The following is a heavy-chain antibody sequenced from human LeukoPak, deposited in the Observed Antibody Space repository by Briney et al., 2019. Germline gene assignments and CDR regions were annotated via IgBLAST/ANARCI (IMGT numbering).Heavy chain of an antibody. CDR3: ARVSYSPSPTPFDY. J-gene: IGHJ4*02. D-gene: IGHD2-15*01. CDR1: GFTFSRYT. Sequence: PGGSLGLSCAASGFTFSRYTMFWVRQAPGMGLEWVSYISSSGTAMDYADSVKGRFTISRDNAKNSLYLQMNSLRAEDTAVYYCARVSYSPSPTPFDYWGQGTRVTVSS. CDR2: ISSSGTAM. V-gene: IGHV3-48*01.